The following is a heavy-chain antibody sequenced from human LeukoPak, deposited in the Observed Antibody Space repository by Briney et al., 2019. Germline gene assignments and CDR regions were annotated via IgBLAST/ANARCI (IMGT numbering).Heavy chain of an antibody. Sequence: PSETLSLTCTVSGXSISSYYWSWIRQPPGKGLEWIGYIYYSGSTNYNPSLKSRVTISVDTSKNQFSLKLSSVTAADTAVYYCARVDSSGYYPGIDYWGQGTLVTVSS. V-gene: IGHV4-59*01. J-gene: IGHJ4*02. CDR3: ARVDSSGYYPGIDY. D-gene: IGHD3-22*01. CDR2: IYYSGST. CDR1: GXSISSYY.